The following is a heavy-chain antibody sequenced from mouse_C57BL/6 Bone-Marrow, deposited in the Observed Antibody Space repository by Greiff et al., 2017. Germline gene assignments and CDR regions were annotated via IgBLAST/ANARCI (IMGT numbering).Heavy chain of an antibody. CDR3: ARRLKVRNAGFAY. CDR1: GYTFTSYW. CDR2: ILPGSGST. D-gene: IGHD2-14*01. J-gene: IGHJ3*01. Sequence: QVHVQQSGAELMKPGASVKLSCKASGYTFTSYWIEWVKQRPGHGLEWIGEILPGSGSTNYNEKFKGKATFTAETSSTTAYMQLSSLTTEDSAIYYCARRLKVRNAGFAYWGQGTLVTVSA. V-gene: IGHV1-9*01.